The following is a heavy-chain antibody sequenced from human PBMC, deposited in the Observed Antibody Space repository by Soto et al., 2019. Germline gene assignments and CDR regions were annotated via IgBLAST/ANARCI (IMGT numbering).Heavy chain of an antibody. D-gene: IGHD3-16*02. CDR1: GDTDTNYV. CDR3: EAEMTFGKLSVV. J-gene: IGHJ6*02. V-gene: IGHV1-69*01. Sequence: QVQLVQSGAEVKKPGSSVKVSCKASGDTDTNYVISWVRQAPGQGLEWMGGIFPKFGTTYSAQKLQDRLTITADESTYTVYMQLSSLRLDDTAVYYWEAEMTFGKLSVVWGQGTTVTVSS. CDR2: IFPKFGTT.